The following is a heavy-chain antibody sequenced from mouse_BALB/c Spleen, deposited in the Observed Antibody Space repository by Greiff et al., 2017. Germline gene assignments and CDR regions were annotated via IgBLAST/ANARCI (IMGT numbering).Heavy chain of an antibody. CDR1: GYAFSSSW. V-gene: IGHV1-82*01. Sequence: VQLQESGPELVKPGASVKISCKAYGYAFSSSWMNWVKQRPGQGLEWIGRIYPGDGDTNYNGKFKGKATLTADKSSSTAYMQLSSLTSVDSAVYFCARGDMRYDYWGQGTTLTVSS. J-gene: IGHJ2*01. CDR3: ARGDMRYDY. CDR2: IYPGDGDT. D-gene: IGHD2-14*01.